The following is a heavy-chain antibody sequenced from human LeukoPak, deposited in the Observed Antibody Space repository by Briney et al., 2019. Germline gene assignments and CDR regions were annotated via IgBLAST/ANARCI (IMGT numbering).Heavy chain of an antibody. V-gene: IGHV1-18*01. Sequence: ASVKVSYQPSGYCVPSYCILWVGPAPGQGLEWMGWISAYNGNTNYAQKVQGRVTMTTDTSSSTAYMELRSLRSDDKGVYYCSKFSHYYGSEIEYWGQGTLVTVSS. D-gene: IGHD3-10*01. J-gene: IGHJ4*02. CDR2: ISAYNGNT. CDR3: SKFSHYYGSEIEY. CDR1: GYCVPSYC.